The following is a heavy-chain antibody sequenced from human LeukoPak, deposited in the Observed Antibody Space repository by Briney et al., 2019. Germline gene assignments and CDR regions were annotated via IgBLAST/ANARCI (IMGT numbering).Heavy chain of an antibody. CDR1: GFSLRTSGMG. D-gene: IGHD4-17*01. J-gene: IGHJ4*02. CDR2: IDWDDDK. V-gene: IGHV2-70*01. CDR3: ARVTTVTTRYFEY. Sequence: SGPALLKXTPTLTLTCTFSGFSLRTSGMGVGWIRQPPGKLLEGLSLIDWDDDKFYSTSLKTRLTISQDTSKTQVVLTMTSMDPVDTAMYFCARVTTVTTRYFEYWGQGTLVTVSS.